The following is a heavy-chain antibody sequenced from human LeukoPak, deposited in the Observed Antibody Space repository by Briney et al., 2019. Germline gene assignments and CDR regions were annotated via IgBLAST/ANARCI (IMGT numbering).Heavy chain of an antibody. CDR1: GDSVSNNRAT. CDR3: ARGNYDTRGYFSYYFDY. D-gene: IGHD3-22*01. J-gene: IGHJ4*02. CDR2: TFYRSQWYT. Sequence: SQTLSLTCDISGDSVSNNRATWNWIRQSPSGGLEWLGRTFYRSQWYTDYAVSVTSRITINPDTSKNAFSLQLNSVTPEDTAVYYCARGNYDTRGYFSYYFDYWGQGTPVTVSS. V-gene: IGHV6-1*01.